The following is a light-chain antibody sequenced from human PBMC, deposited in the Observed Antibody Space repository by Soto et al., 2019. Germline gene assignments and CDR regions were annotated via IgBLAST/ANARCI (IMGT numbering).Light chain of an antibody. V-gene: IGKV3-20*01. Sequence: EIVLTQSPGSLSLSPGQRATLSCRASQSVDTTFFAWYQKKPGQAPRLLIYGASKRATGIPDRFSGSGSGTDFTLIISRLEPEDFAVYYCQQYMSSVTFGKGTKVEI. CDR1: QSVDTTF. CDR2: GAS. CDR3: QQYMSSVT. J-gene: IGKJ1*01.